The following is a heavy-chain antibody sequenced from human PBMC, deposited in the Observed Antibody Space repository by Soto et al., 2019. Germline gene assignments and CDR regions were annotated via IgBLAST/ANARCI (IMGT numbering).Heavy chain of an antibody. CDR3: ARDGDYYVSSGYYYYYYGMDV. Sequence: QVQLVQSGAEVKKPGASVKVSCKASGYTFTSYGISCVRQAPGQGLEWMGWISAYNGNTNYAQKLQGRVTMPTATSTSTASMELRSLRSDDTAVYYCARDGDYYVSSGYYYYYYGMDVWGQGTTVTVSS. J-gene: IGHJ6*02. CDR1: GYTFTSYG. V-gene: IGHV1-18*01. D-gene: IGHD3-22*01. CDR2: ISAYNGNT.